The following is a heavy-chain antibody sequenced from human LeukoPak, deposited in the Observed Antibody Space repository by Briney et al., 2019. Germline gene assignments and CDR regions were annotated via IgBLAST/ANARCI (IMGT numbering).Heavy chain of an antibody. CDR3: AKPKNYYDSSGYPLDY. CDR1: GFTFSSYS. CDR2: ISGSGGNT. V-gene: IGHV3-23*01. J-gene: IGHJ4*02. Sequence: GSLRLSCAASGFTFSSYSIGWVRQAPGEGLEWGSTISGSGGNTYYADSVKGRFTISRDNSKNTLYLQMNSLRAEGTAVYYCAKPKNYYDSSGYPLDYWGQGTLVTVSS. D-gene: IGHD3-22*01.